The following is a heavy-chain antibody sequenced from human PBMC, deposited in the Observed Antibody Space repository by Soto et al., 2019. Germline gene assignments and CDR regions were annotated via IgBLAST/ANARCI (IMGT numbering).Heavy chain of an antibody. Sequence: EVHLLESGGGLVQPGESIRLSCGTSGFPFSSCVMTWVRQAPGKGLEWVSSITKADSGTFYADSVKGGFTISRDNSKNAMYLQMNDLRAEDTAVYYCGKGVINGRWYAEDWGQGTLVTVSS. CDR3: GKGVINGRWYAED. CDR2: ITKADSGT. V-gene: IGHV3-23*01. D-gene: IGHD6-13*01. CDR1: GFPFSSCV. J-gene: IGHJ4*02.